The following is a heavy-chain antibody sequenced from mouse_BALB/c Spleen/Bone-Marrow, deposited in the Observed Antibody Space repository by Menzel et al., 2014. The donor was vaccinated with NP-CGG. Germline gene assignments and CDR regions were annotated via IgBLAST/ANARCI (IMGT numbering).Heavy chain of an antibody. J-gene: IGHJ4*01. CDR2: ISLYSGNT. Sequence: QVQLQQSGPELVRPGVSVKISCKGSGYTFTDYGMHWVKQSHAKSLEWIGLISLYSGNTNYIQKFKDKATMTVDKSSSTSSMELDRLTSEAYAIYFCARGDYRYDEAMDYWGQGTSVTVSS. CDR1: GYTFTDYG. D-gene: IGHD2-14*01. CDR3: ARGDYRYDEAMDY. V-gene: IGHV1-67*01.